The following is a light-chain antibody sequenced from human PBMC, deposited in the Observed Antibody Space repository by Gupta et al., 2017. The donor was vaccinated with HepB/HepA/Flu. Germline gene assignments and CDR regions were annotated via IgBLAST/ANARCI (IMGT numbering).Light chain of an antibody. Sequence: QSALTQPASVSGSPGQSIPISCTGTSSDVGGYNLVSWYQQHPGKAPRLLIYDVNNRPSGISSRFSGSKSGDTASLTIPGLQAEDEADYFCSSYTSSNSLVFGTGTKVTVL. V-gene: IGLV2-14*03. J-gene: IGLJ1*01. CDR3: SSYTSSNSLV. CDR1: SSDVGGYNL. CDR2: DVN.